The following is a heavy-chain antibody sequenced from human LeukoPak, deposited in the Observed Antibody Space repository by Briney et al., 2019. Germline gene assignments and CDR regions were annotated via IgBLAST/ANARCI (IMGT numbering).Heavy chain of an antibody. J-gene: IGHJ6*02. CDR3: ARDSFLPGTAAALYGMDV. D-gene: IGHD6-13*01. Sequence: ASVKVSCKASGYTFTSYGISWVRQAPGQGLEWMGWISAYNGNTNYAQKLQGRVTMTTDTSTSTAYMELRSLRSDDTAVYYCARDSFLPGTAAALYGMDVWGQGTTVTVSS. CDR2: ISAYNGNT. CDR1: GYTFTSYG. V-gene: IGHV1-18*01.